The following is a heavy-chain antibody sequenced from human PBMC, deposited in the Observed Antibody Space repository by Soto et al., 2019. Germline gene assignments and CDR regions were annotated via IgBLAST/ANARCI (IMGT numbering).Heavy chain of an antibody. CDR3: ARWEQPLFDY. J-gene: IGHJ4*02. CDR2: ISSDGNNK. Sequence: QVQLVESGGGVVQPGRSLRLSCAASGFTVSAYTMHWVRQAPGKGLEWVAVISSDGNNKYYTDSVKGRFTISRDTSTNTLYLQMNSLRAEDTALSYCARWEQPLFDYWGQGTLVTVSS. D-gene: IGHD1-26*01. CDR1: GFTVSAYT. V-gene: IGHV3-30-3*01.